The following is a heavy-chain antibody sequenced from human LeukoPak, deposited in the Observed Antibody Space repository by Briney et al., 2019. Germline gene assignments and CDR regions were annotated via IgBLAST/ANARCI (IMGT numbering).Heavy chain of an antibody. Sequence: PSETQSLTCTVSGGSISSYYWSWIRQPPGKGLEWIGYIYYSGSTNYNPSLKSRVTISVDTSKNQFSLKLSSVTAADTAVYYCARGRIGWFDPWGQGTLVTVSS. V-gene: IGHV4-59*01. CDR1: GGSISSYY. CDR2: IYYSGST. CDR3: ARGRIGWFDP. J-gene: IGHJ5*02. D-gene: IGHD3-10*01.